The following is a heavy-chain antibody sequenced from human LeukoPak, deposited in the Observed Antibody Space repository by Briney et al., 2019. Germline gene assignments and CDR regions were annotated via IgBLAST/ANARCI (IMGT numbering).Heavy chain of an antibody. CDR3: AGPSYYYDSSGLRDY. J-gene: IGHJ4*02. CDR2: IYDSGST. V-gene: IGHV4-59*08. D-gene: IGHD3-22*01. Sequence: SETLSLTCTVSGGSISSYYWSWIRQPPGKGLEWIGYIYDSGSTNYNPSLKSRVTISVDTSKNQFSLKVSSVTAADTAVYYCAGPSYYYDSSGLRDYWGQGTLVTVSS. CDR1: GGSISSYY.